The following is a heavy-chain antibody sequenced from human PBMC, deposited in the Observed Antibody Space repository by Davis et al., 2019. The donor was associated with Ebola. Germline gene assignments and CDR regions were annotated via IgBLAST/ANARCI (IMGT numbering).Heavy chain of an antibody. Sequence: GESLKISCAASGFTFSSYGMHWVRQAPGKGLEWVAVIWYDGSNKYYADSVKGRFTISRDNSKNTLYLQMNSLRAEDTAVYYCARAEISSGWFDYWGQGTLVTVSS. J-gene: IGHJ4*02. D-gene: IGHD6-19*01. CDR1: GFTFSSYG. V-gene: IGHV3-33*01. CDR2: IWYDGSNK. CDR3: ARAEISSGWFDY.